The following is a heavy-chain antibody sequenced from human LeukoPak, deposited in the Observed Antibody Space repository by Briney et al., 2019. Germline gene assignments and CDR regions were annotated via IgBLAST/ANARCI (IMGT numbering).Heavy chain of an antibody. CDR1: GGSFSGYY. D-gene: IGHD6-13*01. CDR2: INHSGST. J-gene: IGHJ3*02. CDR3: ARGPRGQQLANKPPFDI. V-gene: IGHV4-34*01. Sequence: SETLSLTCAVYGGSFSGYYWSWIRQPPGKGLEWIGEINHSGSTNYNPSLKSRVTISVDTSKNQFSLKLSSVTAADTAVYYRARGPRGQQLANKPPFDIWGQGTLVTVSS.